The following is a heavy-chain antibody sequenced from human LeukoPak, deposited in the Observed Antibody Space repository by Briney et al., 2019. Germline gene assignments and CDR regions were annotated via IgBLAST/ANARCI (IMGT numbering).Heavy chain of an antibody. CDR2: ISYDIST. CDR1: GFTFSSYP. V-gene: IGHV3-30-3*01. CDR3: ARESHSFDY. Sequence: GGSLRLSCAASGFTFSSYPMHWVRQAPGRGLEWLALISYDISTNYAESVKGRFTISRDNSKNMLYLQMSSLRPEDTAVYYCARESHSFDYWGQGTLVAVSS. J-gene: IGHJ4*02.